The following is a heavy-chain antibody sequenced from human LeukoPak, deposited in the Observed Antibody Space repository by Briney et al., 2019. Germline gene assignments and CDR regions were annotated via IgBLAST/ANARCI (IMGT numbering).Heavy chain of an antibody. V-gene: IGHV1-2*02. CDR3: ASTSSGYDSPFDY. CDR1: GYTFTGYY. CDR2: INPNSGGT. J-gene: IGHJ4*02. Sequence: ASVKVSCKASGYTFTGYYMHWVRQAPRQGLEWMGWINPNSGGTNYAQKFQGRVTMTRDTSISTAYMELSRLRSDDTAVYYCASTSSGYDSPFDYWGQGTLVTVSS. D-gene: IGHD5-12*01.